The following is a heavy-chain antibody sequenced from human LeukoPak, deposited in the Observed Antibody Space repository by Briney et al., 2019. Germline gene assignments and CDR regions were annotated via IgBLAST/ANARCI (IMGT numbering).Heavy chain of an antibody. CDR3: AKDRRGNAPRGAFDI. J-gene: IGHJ3*02. CDR1: GFTFSSFA. D-gene: IGHD1-1*01. CDR2: VSDSDENT. Sequence: GGSLRLSCAASGFTFSSFAMSWVRQAPGKGLEWVSSVSDSDENTYYADSVKGRFTISRDNSKNTLYLQMNGLRAEDTAVYYCAKDRRGNAPRGAFDIWGQGTMVTVSS. V-gene: IGHV3-23*01.